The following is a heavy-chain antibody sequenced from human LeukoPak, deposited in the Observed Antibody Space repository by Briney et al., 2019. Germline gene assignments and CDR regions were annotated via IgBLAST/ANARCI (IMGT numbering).Heavy chain of an antibody. CDR3: ARGRVGYCMDV. CDR1: GFTFSSYW. CDR2: ISGDGCIT. Sequence: GGSVRLSCAASGFTFSSYWMNWVRQVPGKGLVWVSRISGDGCITTYSDSVKGRFTISRDNAKNTLYLQMNSLRAEDTAVFYCARGRVGYCMDVWGQGTTVSVSS. D-gene: IGHD1-26*01. V-gene: IGHV3-74*01. J-gene: IGHJ6*02.